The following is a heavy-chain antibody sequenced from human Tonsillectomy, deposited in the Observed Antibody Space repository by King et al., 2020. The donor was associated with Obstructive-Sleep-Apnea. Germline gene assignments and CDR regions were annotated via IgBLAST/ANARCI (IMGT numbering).Heavy chain of an antibody. CDR2: IIPIFGTA. V-gene: IGHV1-69*01. CDR3: ARDRDRSGADGFDP. J-gene: IGHJ5*02. CDR1: GGTFSTYA. Sequence: QLVQSGAEVKKPGSSVKVSCKASGGTFSTYAINWVRQAPGQGLKWMGGIIPIFGTANYAQNFQGRVTITADESTSTAYMELSSLRSEDTAVYYCARDRDRSGADGFDPWGQGTLVTVSS. D-gene: IGHD3-22*01.